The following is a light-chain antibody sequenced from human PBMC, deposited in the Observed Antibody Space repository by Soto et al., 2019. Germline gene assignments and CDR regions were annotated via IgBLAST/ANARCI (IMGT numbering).Light chain of an antibody. CDR1: QSVGSA. CDR2: AAS. Sequence: EIVMTQSPATLSVSPGETATLSCRASQSVGSAVAWYQHKPGQAPRLLIVAASIMATGVPGRFSGGGSGTAFTLTIIRLQSEALAVYFCQQYNNWPPLTFGGGTTVAIK. J-gene: IGKJ4*01. CDR3: QQYNNWPPLT. V-gene: IGKV3-15*01.